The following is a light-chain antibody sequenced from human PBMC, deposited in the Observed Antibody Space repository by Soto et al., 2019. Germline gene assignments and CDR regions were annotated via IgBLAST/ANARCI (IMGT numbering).Light chain of an antibody. J-gene: IGKJ1*01. V-gene: IGKV3-15*01. Sequence: EMEMTQSPATLSVSPGERATLSCRASQSVRSNLAWYQQKPGQAPRLLIYGASIRVTGIPARFSGSGSWTEFTLTIISLQSEDFAVYYCQQYNQWPPWTFGQGTKVEIK. CDR2: GAS. CDR1: QSVRSN. CDR3: QQYNQWPPWT.